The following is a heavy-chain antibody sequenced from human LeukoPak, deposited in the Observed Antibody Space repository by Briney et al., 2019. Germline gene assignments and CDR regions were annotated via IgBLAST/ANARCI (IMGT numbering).Heavy chain of an antibody. CDR3: ARVGTGTRSFDS. D-gene: IGHD1/OR15-1a*01. V-gene: IGHV1-18*01. CDR2: ISAYNGYT. CDR1: GYTFSTYD. Sequence: GSVKVSCKTSGYTFSTYDINWVRQAPGQGLEWMGRISAYNGYTNYGQKFQGRVTMTTDTSTNTVYMELRSLRSDDTALYYCARVGTGTRSFDSWGQGTLVTVSS. J-gene: IGHJ4*02.